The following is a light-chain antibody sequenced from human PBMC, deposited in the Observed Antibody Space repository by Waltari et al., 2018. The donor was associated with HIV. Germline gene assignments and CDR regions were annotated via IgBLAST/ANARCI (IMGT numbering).Light chain of an antibody. V-gene: IGLV2-23*01. CDR1: SIDVGGYNL. Sequence: QSSLTQPASVSWSPGQPITISCTGTSIDVGGYNLVCWYQQHPGNAPMLMIYEGSKRPSGVSDRFSGSKSGNTASLTVWWLQAVDEADYYCLLSYSGAQHWVFGGGTKLTVL. CDR3: LLSYSGAQHWV. CDR2: EGS. J-gene: IGLJ3*02.